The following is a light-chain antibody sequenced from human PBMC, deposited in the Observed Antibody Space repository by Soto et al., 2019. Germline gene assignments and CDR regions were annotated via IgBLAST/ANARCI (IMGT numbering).Light chain of an antibody. CDR2: WAS. CDR3: QHYDSSLVT. V-gene: IGKV4-1*01. J-gene: IGKJ3*01. CDR1: QSLLYSSNNKNY. Sequence: DIVMTQSPDSLAVSLGERATINCKSSQSLLYSSNNKNYLAWYQQKPRQPPKLLIYWASTRESGVPDRFSGSGSGTDFTLTISRLEPDDFAVYYCQHYDSSLVTFGPGTKVDIK.